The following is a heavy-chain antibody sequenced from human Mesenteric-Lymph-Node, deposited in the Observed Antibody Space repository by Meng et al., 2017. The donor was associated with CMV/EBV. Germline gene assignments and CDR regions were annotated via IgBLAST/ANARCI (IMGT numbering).Heavy chain of an antibody. Sequence: GSLRLSCTVSGDSIDNNYWAWIRQPPGKRPEWIGYIFSNGSTKYNPSLESRVTISVDTSKNLFSLQLTSMTVADTAVYYCARSYCNGEICYSIFDHWGQGTLVTVSS. J-gene: IGHJ4*02. D-gene: IGHD2/OR15-2a*01. CDR1: GDSIDNNY. CDR3: ARSYCNGEICYSIFDH. V-gene: IGHV4-59*01. CDR2: IFSNGST.